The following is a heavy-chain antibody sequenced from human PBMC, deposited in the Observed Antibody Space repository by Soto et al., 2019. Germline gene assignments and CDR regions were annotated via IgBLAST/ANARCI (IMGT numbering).Heavy chain of an antibody. CDR2: IYYSGST. CDR1: GGSISSGDYY. Sequence: PSETLSLTCTVSGGSISSGDYYWSWIRQHPGKGLEWIGYIYYSGSTYYNPSLKSRVTISVDTSKNQFSLKLSSVTAADTAVYYCARAFREGWQYYDFWSGYFAPNYGMDVWGQGTTVTVSS. J-gene: IGHJ6*02. V-gene: IGHV4-31*03. CDR3: ARAFREGWQYYDFWSGYFAPNYGMDV. D-gene: IGHD3-3*01.